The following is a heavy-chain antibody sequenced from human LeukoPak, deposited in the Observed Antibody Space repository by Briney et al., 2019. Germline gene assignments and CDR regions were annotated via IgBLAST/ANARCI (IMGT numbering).Heavy chain of an antibody. J-gene: IGHJ6*02. CDR2: IYYSGST. V-gene: IGHV4-59*12. CDR1: GGSISSYY. D-gene: IGHD2-21*02. CDR3: ARDGGRVVVTANPLYYYGMDV. Sequence: SETLSLTCTVSGGSISSYYWSWIRQPPGKGLEWIGYIYYSGSTNYNPSLKSRVTISVDTSKNQFSLKLSSVTAADTAVYYCARDGGRVVVTANPLYYYGMDVWGQGTTVTVSS.